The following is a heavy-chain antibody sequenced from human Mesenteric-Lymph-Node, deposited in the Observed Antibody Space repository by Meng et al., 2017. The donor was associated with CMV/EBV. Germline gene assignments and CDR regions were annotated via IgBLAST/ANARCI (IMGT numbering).Heavy chain of an antibody. Sequence: GSLRLSCTVSGGSVSSRSYYWSWIRQPPGKGLEWIGHIYYSGSTNYNPSLKSRVTISVGSSKNQFSLKLTSVTAADTAVYHCARVTLDYDFWGGSYYFDYWGQGALVTSPQ. D-gene: IGHD3-3*01. CDR2: IYYSGST. J-gene: IGHJ4*02. CDR1: GGSVSSRSYY. V-gene: IGHV4-61*01. CDR3: ARVTLDYDFWGGSYYFDY.